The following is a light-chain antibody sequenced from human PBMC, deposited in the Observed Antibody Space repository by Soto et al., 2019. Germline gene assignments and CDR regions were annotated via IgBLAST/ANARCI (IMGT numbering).Light chain of an antibody. V-gene: IGLV2-14*01. CDR2: EVS. J-gene: IGLJ3*02. CDR3: ASYTAINTWV. CDR1: SSDVDVYNY. Sequence: QSVLTQPASVSGSPGQSITISCTGTSSDVDVYNYVSWYQHHPGKAPKVAIYEVSNRPSGVSNRFSASKSGNTASLTISGLQAEDEADYYCASYTAINTWVFGGGTKLTVL.